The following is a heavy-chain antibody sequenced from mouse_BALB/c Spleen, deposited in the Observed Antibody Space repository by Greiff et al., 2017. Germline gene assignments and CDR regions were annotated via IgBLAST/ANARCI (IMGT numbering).Heavy chain of an antibody. CDR3: ARPSMITGGVYFDY. CDR1: GYSFTGYT. CDR2: INPYNGGT. V-gene: IGHV1-18*01. D-gene: IGHD2-4*01. Sequence: EVHLVESGPELVKPGASMKISCKASGYSFTGYTMNWVKQSHGKNLEWIGLINPYNGGTSYNQKFKGKATLTVDKSSSTAYMELLSLTSEDSAVYYCARPSMITGGVYFDYWGQGTTLTVSS. J-gene: IGHJ2*01.